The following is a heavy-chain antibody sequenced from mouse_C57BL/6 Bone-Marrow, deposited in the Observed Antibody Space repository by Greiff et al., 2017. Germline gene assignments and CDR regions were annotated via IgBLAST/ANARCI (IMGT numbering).Heavy chain of an antibody. V-gene: IGHV1-80*01. D-gene: IGHD1-1*01. J-gene: IGHJ2*01. CDR3: ATHDYGSREYFDY. Sequence: VQLQQSGAELVKPGASVKISCKASGYAFSSYWMNWVKQRPGKGLEWIGQLYPGDGDTNYNGKFKGKATLTADKSSSTAYMQLISLTSEDSAVDFCATHDYGSREYFDYWGQGTTLTVSS. CDR1: GYAFSSYW. CDR2: LYPGDGDT.